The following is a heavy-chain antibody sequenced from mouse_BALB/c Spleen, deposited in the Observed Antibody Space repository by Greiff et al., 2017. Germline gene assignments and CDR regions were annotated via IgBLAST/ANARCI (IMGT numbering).Heavy chain of an antibody. J-gene: IGHJ2*01. CDR1: GYTFTSYY. V-gene: IGHV1S56*01. Sequence: QVQLKQSGPELVKPGASVRISCKASGYTFTSYYIHWVKQRPGQGLEWIGWIYPGNVNTKYNEKFKGKATLTADKSSSTAYMQLSSLTSEDSAVYFCARGGGLRLDYWGQGTTLTVSS. D-gene: IGHD2-4*01. CDR2: IYPGNVNT. CDR3: ARGGGLRLDY.